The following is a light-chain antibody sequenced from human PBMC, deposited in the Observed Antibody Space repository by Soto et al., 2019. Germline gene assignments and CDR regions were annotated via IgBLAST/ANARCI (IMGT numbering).Light chain of an antibody. J-gene: IGLJ1*01. CDR3: QVWDSDNNPFYV. CDR2: DDS. CDR1: NIESKS. Sequence: SYELTQPPSVSVAPGQTARISCGGNNIESKSVNWYHQKPGQAPVLVVYDDSDRPSGIPERFSGSNSGNTATLIISTAAAGDDADYYCQVWDSDNNPFYVFGVATKPTV. V-gene: IGLV3-21*02.